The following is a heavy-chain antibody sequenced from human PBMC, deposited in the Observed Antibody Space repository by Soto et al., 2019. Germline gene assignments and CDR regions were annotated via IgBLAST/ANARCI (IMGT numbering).Heavy chain of an antibody. CDR1: GFTFSSYA. CDR3: ARAEGGGPKSPYYYGMDV. CDR2: ISYDGSNK. D-gene: IGHD2-15*01. J-gene: IGHJ6*02. Sequence: PGGSLRLSCAASGFTFSSYAMHWVRQAPGKGLEWVAVISYDGSNKYYADSVKGRFTISRDNSKNTLYLQMNSLRAEDTAVYYCARAEGGGPKSPYYYGMDVWGQGTTVTVSS. V-gene: IGHV3-30-3*01.